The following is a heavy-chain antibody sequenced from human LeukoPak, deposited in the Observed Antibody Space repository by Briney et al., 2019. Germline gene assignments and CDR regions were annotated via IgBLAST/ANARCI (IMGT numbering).Heavy chain of an antibody. CDR3: ARVFDPAGPASGYYYYYGMDV. D-gene: IGHD3-9*01. CDR2: ITSPGGHK. Sequence: GGSLRLSCAASGFSFSSYAMHWVRQAPGKGLEWVALITSPGGHKYYADSVKGRFIISRDNSKDTLYLQMDSLRGDDTAVYYCARVFDPAGPASGYYYYYGMDVWGQGTTVTVSS. CDR1: GFSFSSYA. J-gene: IGHJ6*02. V-gene: IGHV3-30-3*01.